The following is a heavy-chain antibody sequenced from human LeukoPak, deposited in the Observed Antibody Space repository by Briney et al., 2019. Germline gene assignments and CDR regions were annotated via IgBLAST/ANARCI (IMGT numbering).Heavy chain of an antibody. CDR3: ARERSGYYYYYYMDV. J-gene: IGHJ6*03. V-gene: IGHV4-34*01. CDR1: GGSFSGYY. Sequence: PSETLSLTCAVYGGSFSGYYWSWIRQPPGKGLEWIGEINHSGCTNYNPSLKSRVTISVDTSKNQFSLKLSSVTAADTAVYYCARERSGYYYYYYMDVWGKGTTVTVSS. CDR2: INHSGCT. D-gene: IGHD3-10*01.